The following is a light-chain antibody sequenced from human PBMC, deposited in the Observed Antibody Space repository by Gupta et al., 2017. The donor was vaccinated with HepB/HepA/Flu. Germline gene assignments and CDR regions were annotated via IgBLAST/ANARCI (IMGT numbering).Light chain of an antibody. CDR1: QSVRNY. CDR3: HQRSDWPYT. Sequence: EIVLTQSPATLSLSPGERATLSCRASQSVRNYLAWYQQKPGQAPRLLIYDASNRATDIPARFSGSGPGPDFTLTISSLEPEDFAIYYCHQRSDWPYTFGQGTKLEIK. V-gene: IGKV3D-11*02. J-gene: IGKJ2*01. CDR2: DAS.